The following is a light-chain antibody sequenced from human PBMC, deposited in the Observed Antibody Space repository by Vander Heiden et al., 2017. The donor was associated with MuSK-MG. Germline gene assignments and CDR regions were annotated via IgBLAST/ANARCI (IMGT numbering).Light chain of an antibody. Sequence: DIQMTHSQSSLSASVGDRVTITCRASQSISSYLNWYQQKPGKAPKLLIYAASSLQSGVPSRFSGSGSGTDFTLTISSLQPEDFATYYWQQSYSTPPENTFGQGTKLEIK. CDR1: QSISSY. V-gene: IGKV1-39*01. J-gene: IGKJ2*01. CDR3: QQSYSTPPENT. CDR2: AAS.